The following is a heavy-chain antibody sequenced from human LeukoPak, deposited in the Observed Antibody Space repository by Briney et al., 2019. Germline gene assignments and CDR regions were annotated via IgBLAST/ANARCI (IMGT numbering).Heavy chain of an antibody. D-gene: IGHD3-22*01. V-gene: IGHV3-66*01. CDR2: VYSGGST. CDR3: ARSHSYYYDSSGYIGNFDY. CDR1: GFTVSSNY. Sequence: GGSLRLSCAASGFTVSSNYMSWVRQAPGKGLEWVSVVYSGGSTYYADSVKGRFTISRDNSKKTLYLQMNSLRAEDTAVYYCARSHSYYYDSSGYIGNFDYWGQGTLVTVSS. J-gene: IGHJ4*02.